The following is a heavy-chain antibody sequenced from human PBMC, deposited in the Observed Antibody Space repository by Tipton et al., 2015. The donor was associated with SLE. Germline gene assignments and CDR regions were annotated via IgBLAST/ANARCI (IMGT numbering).Heavy chain of an antibody. CDR1: GFTFSSYA. CDR2: ISGSGGRT. V-gene: IGHV3-23*01. J-gene: IGHJ4*02. D-gene: IGHD5-18*01. CDR3: AKDPGWIQPKNAY. Sequence: SLRLSCAASGFTFSSYAMSGVRQAPGKGLEWVSGISGSGGRTYYADSVKGRFTISRDNSKNTVYLQMKSLRVEDTAVYYCAKDPGWIQPKNAYWGQGTLVTVSS.